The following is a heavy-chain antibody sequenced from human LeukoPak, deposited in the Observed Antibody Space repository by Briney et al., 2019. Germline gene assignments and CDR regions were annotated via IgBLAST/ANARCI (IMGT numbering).Heavy chain of an antibody. Sequence: GGSLRLSCAASGFTFSSYWMSWVRQAPGKGLEWVANIKQDGSEKYYVDSVKGRFTISRDNAKNSLYLQMNSLRAEDTAVYYCARGKAYSSGWSEEFDYWGQGTLVTVSS. CDR2: IKQDGSEK. D-gene: IGHD6-19*01. J-gene: IGHJ4*02. V-gene: IGHV3-7*01. CDR3: ARGKAYSSGWSEEFDY. CDR1: GFTFSSYW.